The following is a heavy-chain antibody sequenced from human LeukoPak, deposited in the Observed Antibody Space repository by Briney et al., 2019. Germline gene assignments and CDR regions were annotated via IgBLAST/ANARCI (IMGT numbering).Heavy chain of an antibody. CDR1: GGSISSYY. V-gene: IGHV4-59*01. D-gene: IGHD5-24*01. CDR2: IYYSGST. Sequence: PSETLSLTCTVSGGSISSYYWSWIRQPPGKGLEWIGYIYYSGSTNYNPSLKSRVTISLDTSKNQFSLKLSSVTAADTSLYYCARGDEGVPFDYWGQGTLVTVSS. J-gene: IGHJ4*02. CDR3: ARGDEGVPFDY.